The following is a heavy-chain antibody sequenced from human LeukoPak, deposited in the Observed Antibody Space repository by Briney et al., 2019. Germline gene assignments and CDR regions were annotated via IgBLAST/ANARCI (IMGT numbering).Heavy chain of an antibody. D-gene: IGHD5-18*01. CDR2: IYYSGNT. J-gene: IGHJ6*03. CDR3: ARGIQLWLRNYYYYYMDV. CDR1: GGSISSYY. Sequence: SETLSLTCSVSGGSISSYYWSWIRQPPGKGLEWIGYIYYSGNTNYNPSLKSRVTISVDTSKNQFSLKLSSVTAADTAVYYCARGIQLWLRNYYYYYMDVWGKGTTVTVSS. V-gene: IGHV4-59*01.